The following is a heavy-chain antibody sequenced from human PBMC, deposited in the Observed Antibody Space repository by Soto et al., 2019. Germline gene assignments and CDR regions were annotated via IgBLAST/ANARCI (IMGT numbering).Heavy chain of an antibody. CDR2: IIPIVGTA. V-gene: IGHV1-69*13. CDR3: ARFGYSRSWLEYVLDV. Sequence: GASVKVSCKASGGTFSSYPISWVRQAPGQGLEWLGGIIPIVGTANYAQKFQGRISITAVESTSTAYMELSSLRSEDTAVYYCARFGYSRSWLEYVLDVWGQGTTVTVSS. CDR1: GGTFSSYP. J-gene: IGHJ6*02. D-gene: IGHD6-13*01.